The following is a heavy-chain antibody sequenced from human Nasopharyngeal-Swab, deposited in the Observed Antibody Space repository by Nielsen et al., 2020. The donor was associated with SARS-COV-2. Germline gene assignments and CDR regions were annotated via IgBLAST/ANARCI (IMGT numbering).Heavy chain of an antibody. CDR3: VSDSPMTRPVIVEY. J-gene: IGHJ4*02. CDR2: IDTSGT. CDR1: GASIGSGKYY. Sequence: SETLSLTCTVSGASIGSGKYYWGWIRQSAGKGQEWIGRIDTSGTTYNPSLKSRVTMSLDTSKIEFSLKVNSVTAADTAVYYCVSDSPMTRPVIVEYWGQGTLVTVSS. V-gene: IGHV4-61*02. D-gene: IGHD3-10*01.